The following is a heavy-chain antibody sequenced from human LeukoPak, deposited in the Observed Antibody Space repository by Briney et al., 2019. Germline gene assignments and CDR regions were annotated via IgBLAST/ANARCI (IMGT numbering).Heavy chain of an antibody. CDR2: INPSGGST. D-gene: IGHD3-9*01. CDR3: ARGSRPVYNLLTGKRYFDY. Sequence: ASVKVSCKASGYTFTTYYVHWVRQAPGQGLEWMGIINPSGGSTTYAQKFRGRLTMTRDMSTSTVYMELSSLRSEDTAVYYRARGSRPVYNLLTGKRYFDYWGQGTLLTVSS. CDR1: GYTFTTYY. V-gene: IGHV1-46*01. J-gene: IGHJ4*02.